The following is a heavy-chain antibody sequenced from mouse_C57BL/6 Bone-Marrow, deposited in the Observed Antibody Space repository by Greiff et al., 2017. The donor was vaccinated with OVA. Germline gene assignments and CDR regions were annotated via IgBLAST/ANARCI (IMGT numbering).Heavy chain of an antibody. J-gene: IGHJ1*03. CDR1: GFTFSDYY. CDR2: ISNGGGST. CDR3: ARHEDNYGYFDV. V-gene: IGHV5-12*01. Sequence: EVKVEESGGGLVQPGGSLKLSCAASGFTFSDYYMYWVRQTPEKRLEWVAYISNGGGSTYYPDTVKGRFTISRDNAKNTLYLQMSRLKSEDTAMYYCARHEDNYGYFDVWGTGTTVTVSS.